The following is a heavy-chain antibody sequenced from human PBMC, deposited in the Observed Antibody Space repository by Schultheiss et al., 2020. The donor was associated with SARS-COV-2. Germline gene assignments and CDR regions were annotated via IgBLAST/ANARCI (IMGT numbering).Heavy chain of an antibody. V-gene: IGHV4-61*08. CDR2: IYHSGGT. Sequence: SETLSLTCTVSGGSISSGGYYWSWIRQPPGKGLEWIGYIYHSGGTRYHPSLKSRVTISLDTSKNQFSLKLTSVIAADTAVYYCARVDLETALVGGLDVWGQGSTVTVSS. J-gene: IGHJ6*02. CDR1: GGSISSGGYY. CDR3: ARVDLETALVGGLDV. D-gene: IGHD5-18*01.